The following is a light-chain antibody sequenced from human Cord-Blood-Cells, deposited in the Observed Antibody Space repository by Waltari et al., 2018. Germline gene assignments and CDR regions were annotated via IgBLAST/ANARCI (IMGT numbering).Light chain of an antibody. CDR1: SGINVGTYR. Sequence: QAVPTQPASLSASPGASASLTCTLRSGINVGTYRIYWYQQKPGSPPQYLLRYKSDSDKQQGSGVPMRFSGSKDASANAGILLISGLQSEDEADYYCMIWHSSAWVFGGGTKLTVL. J-gene: IGLJ3*02. V-gene: IGLV5-45*01. CDR3: MIWHSSAWV. CDR2: YKSDSDK.